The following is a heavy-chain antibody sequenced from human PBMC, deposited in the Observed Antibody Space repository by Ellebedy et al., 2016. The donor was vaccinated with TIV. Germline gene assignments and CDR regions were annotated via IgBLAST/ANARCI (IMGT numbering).Heavy chain of an antibody. CDR2: IKQDGSEK. CDR1: GFTFSNYW. D-gene: IGHD5-12*01. CDR3: ARGGYGRPFDC. V-gene: IGHV3-7*03. J-gene: IGHJ4*02. Sequence: GESLKISCAASGFTFSNYWMKWVRQAPGKGLEWVANIKQDGSEKYYVDYVKGRFTISRDNAKNSLFLQRNSLRVEDTAVYFCARGGYGRPFDCWGQGTLVTVSS.